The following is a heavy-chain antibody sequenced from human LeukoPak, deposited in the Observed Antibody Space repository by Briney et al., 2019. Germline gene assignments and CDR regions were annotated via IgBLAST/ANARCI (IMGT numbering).Heavy chain of an antibody. CDR1: GGSMTTHH. CDR2: VFDRGRT. D-gene: IGHD5-18*01. Sequence: SETLSLTRTVSGGSMTTHHWNWIRQTPGKGLEWIVYVFDRGRTKENPSLKSRVTLSADTSKNQLSLRLSPVAAADTAVYYCTTIKRGNIFGYFDFWGQGILVTVSS. V-gene: IGHV4-59*11. J-gene: IGHJ4*02. CDR3: TTIKRGNIFGYFDF.